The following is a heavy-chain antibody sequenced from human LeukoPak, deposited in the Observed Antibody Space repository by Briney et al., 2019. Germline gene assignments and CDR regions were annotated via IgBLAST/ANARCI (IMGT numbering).Heavy chain of an antibody. CDR2: IIPILGIA. D-gene: IGHD1-26*01. CDR1: GGTFSSYT. V-gene: IGHV1-69*04. CDR3: ARDEESYHGDYFDY. J-gene: IGHJ4*02. Sequence: SVKVSCKASGGTFSSYTISWVRQAPGQGLEWMGRIIPILGIANYAQKFQGRVTITADKSTSTAYMELSSLRSEDTAVYYCARDEESYHGDYFDYWGQGTLVTVSS.